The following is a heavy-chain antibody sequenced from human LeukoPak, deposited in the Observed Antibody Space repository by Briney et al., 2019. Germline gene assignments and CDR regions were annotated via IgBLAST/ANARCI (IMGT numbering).Heavy chain of an antibody. D-gene: IGHD1-7*01. CDR1: GFTFSSYA. CDR2: IGGSGGST. CDR3: AKDPYNWNYYFDY. V-gene: IGHV3-23*01. Sequence: GGSLRLSCAASGFTFSSYAMSWVRQAPGKGLEWVSAIGGSGGSTYYADSVKGRFTISRDNSKNTLYLQMNSLRAEDTAVYYCAKDPYNWNYYFDYWGQGTLVTVSS. J-gene: IGHJ4*02.